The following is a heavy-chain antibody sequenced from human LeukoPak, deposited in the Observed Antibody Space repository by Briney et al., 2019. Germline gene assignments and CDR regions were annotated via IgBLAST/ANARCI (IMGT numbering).Heavy chain of an antibody. D-gene: IGHD3/OR15-3a*01. J-gene: IGHJ4*02. V-gene: IGHV3-48*02. Sequence: ETLSLTCTVSGGSVSRGGYYWNWVRQAPGKGLEWVSYISSSSSTIYYADSVKGRFTISRDNAKNSLYLQMNSLRDEDTAVYYCARAFGLTDYWGQGTLVTVSS. CDR2: ISSSSSTI. CDR3: ARAFGLTDY. CDR1: GGSVSRGGYY.